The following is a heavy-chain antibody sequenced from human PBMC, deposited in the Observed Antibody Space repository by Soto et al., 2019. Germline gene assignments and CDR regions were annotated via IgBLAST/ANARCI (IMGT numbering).Heavy chain of an antibody. Sequence: GESLKISCKGSGYSFTSYWIGWVRQMPGKGLEWMGIIYPGDSDTRYSPSFQGQVTISADKSISTAYLQWSSLKASDTAMYYCARHIGYYGSGSYSTYYYYYMDVWGKGTTVTVSS. V-gene: IGHV5-51*01. CDR1: GYSFTSYW. J-gene: IGHJ6*03. CDR3: ARHIGYYGSGSYSTYYYYYMDV. CDR2: IYPGDSDT. D-gene: IGHD3-10*01.